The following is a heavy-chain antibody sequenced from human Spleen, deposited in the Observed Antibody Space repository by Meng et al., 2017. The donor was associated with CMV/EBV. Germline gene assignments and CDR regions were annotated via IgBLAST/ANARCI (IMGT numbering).Heavy chain of an antibody. CDR1: GYTFTSYG. D-gene: IGHD5-24*01. CDR3: AGGRDGYSYYFDY. V-gene: IGHV1-18*01. Sequence: CTASGYTFTSYGISWVRQAPGQGLEWMGWISAYNGNTNYAQKLQGRVTMTTDTSTSTAYMELRSLRSDDTAVYYCAGGRDGYSYYFDYWGQGTLVTVSS. J-gene: IGHJ4*02. CDR2: ISAYNGNT.